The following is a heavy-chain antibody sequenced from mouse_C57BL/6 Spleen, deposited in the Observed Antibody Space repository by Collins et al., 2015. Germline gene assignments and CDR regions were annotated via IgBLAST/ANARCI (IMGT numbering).Heavy chain of an antibody. J-gene: IGHJ3*01. D-gene: IGHD2-3*01. CDR3: ARDDHWFAY. CDR2: INPNNGGT. CDR1: GYTFTDYN. V-gene: IGHV1-18*01. Sequence: VQLQQSGPEQVKPGTSVKIPCKASGYTFTDYNMDWVKQSHGKSLEWIGDINPNNGGTIYNQNFKGKATLTVDKSSSTAYMELRSLTSEDTAVYYCARDDHWFAYWGQGTLVTVSA.